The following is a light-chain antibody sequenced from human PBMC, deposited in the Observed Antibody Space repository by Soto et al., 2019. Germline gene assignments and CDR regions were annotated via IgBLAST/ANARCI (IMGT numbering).Light chain of an antibody. CDR1: QDISVY. CDR3: QKLNTAPLT. J-gene: IGKJ5*01. CDR2: SAS. V-gene: IGKV1-27*01. Sequence: DIQMTQSPSSLSASVGDRVTITCRASQDISVYLAWYQQKPGKVPKLLIYSASTLQSGVPSRFSGSGSGTDFTLNISRLQPEGVATYYCQKLNTAPLTFGQGTRLEIK.